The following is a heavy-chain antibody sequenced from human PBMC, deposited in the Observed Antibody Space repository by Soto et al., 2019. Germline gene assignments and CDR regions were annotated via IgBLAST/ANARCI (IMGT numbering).Heavy chain of an antibody. Sequence: SETLSLTCTVSGASVGSGSFYWSWIRQPPGKGLEWIGEINHSGSTNYNPSLKSRVTISVDTSKNQFSLKLSSVTAADTAVYYCARGRYYYDSSGYYRSGDYYYYGMDVWGQGTTVTVSS. J-gene: IGHJ6*02. D-gene: IGHD3-22*01. CDR3: ARGRYYYDSSGYYRSGDYYYYGMDV. CDR2: INHSGST. V-gene: IGHV4-61*01. CDR1: GASVGSGSFY.